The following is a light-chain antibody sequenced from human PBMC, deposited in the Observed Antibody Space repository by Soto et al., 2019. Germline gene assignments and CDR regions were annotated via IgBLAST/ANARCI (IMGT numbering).Light chain of an antibody. CDR3: QPHNNWPVVT. Sequence: EMVMTQSPVTLSGSPGERVTLSCRASRTISRNLAWYQQKPGQAPRLLIYGASTRATGIPDRFSGSGSGTEFTLTINSLQSEDFAMYYCQPHNNWPVVTFGGGTGWRSN. V-gene: IGKV3-15*01. CDR1: RTISRN. CDR2: GAS. J-gene: IGKJ4*01.